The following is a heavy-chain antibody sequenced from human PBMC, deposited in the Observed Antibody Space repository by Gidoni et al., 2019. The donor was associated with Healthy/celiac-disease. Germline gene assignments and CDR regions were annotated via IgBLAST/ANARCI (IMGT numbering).Heavy chain of an antibody. Sequence: EVQLVESGGGLVQPGGSLRRTCAAPGFTVNTSWLSWDRQAPGKGQGCVANLKQDGIEKYYVDSVKSRFTSCRDNAKNSLYLQLNSLRAEDTAVYYCARDALGRYSADYYYYGMDVWGQGTTVTVSS. V-gene: IGHV3-7*01. D-gene: IGHD2-21*01. CDR1: GFTVNTSW. J-gene: IGHJ6*02. CDR2: LKQDGIEK. CDR3: ARDALGRYSADYYYYGMDV.